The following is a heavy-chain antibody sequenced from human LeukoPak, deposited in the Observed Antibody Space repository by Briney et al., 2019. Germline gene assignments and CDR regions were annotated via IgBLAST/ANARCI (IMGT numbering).Heavy chain of an antibody. CDR1: GFTFSSYA. CDR2: ISSNGGST. J-gene: IGHJ4*02. CDR3: AASKGVVASFDY. V-gene: IGHV3-64*01. D-gene: IGHD3-22*01. Sequence: GGSLRLSCAASGFTFSSYAMHWVRQAPGKGLEYVSAISSNGGSTYYANSVKGRFTISRDNSKNTLYLQMGSLRAEDMAVYYCAASKGVVASFDYWGQGTLVTVSS.